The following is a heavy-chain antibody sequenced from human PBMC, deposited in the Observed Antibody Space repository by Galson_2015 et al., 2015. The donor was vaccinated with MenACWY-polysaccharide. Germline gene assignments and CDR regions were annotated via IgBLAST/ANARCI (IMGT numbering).Heavy chain of an antibody. CDR3: VKGGWADN. CDR1: GFNFSILV. CDR2: ISSGSDTT. V-gene: IGHV3-23*01. Sequence: LRLSCAASGFNFSILVMTWIRPGPGKGLEWVSAISSGSDTTYYTDSVKGRFTISRDNSKDTVHLQMDSLRAEDTAVYYCVKGGWADNWGQGTLVTVSS. D-gene: IGHD1-26*01. J-gene: IGHJ4*02.